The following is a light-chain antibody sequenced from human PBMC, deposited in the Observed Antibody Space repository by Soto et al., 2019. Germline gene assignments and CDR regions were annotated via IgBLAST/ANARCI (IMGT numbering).Light chain of an antibody. V-gene: IGLV2-14*01. CDR2: EVT. CDR1: SSDVGHYNY. Sequence: QSALTQPASVSGSPGQSVTISCTGTSSDVGHYNYVSWYQQYPGKAPKIIIYEVTTRPSGVSNCFSGSKSGNTASLAISGIQAEDAADYYCTSYTTTTTLMVFGGGTKLTVL. J-gene: IGLJ2*01. CDR3: TSYTTTTTLMV.